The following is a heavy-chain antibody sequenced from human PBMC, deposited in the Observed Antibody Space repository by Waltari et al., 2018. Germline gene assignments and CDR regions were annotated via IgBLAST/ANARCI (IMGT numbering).Heavy chain of an antibody. Sequence: QVQLQESGPGLVKPSQTLSLTCTVSGGSISSGSYYWSWIRQPAGKGLEWIGRIYTSGSTNHNPALKSRVTISVDTSKNQFSLKLSSVTAADTAVYYCARAFRGSYYYFDYWGRGTLVTVSS. V-gene: IGHV4-61*02. CDR3: ARAFRGSYYYFDY. J-gene: IGHJ4*02. CDR1: GGSISSGSYY. D-gene: IGHD1-26*01. CDR2: IYTSGST.